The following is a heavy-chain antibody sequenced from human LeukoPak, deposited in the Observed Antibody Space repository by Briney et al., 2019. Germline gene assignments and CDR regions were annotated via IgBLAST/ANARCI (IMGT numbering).Heavy chain of an antibody. CDR1: GFTFSNYW. J-gene: IGHJ3*02. D-gene: IGHD2-21*02. CDR3: TSHTGTGDAFRPFHI. Sequence: HPGGSLRLSCVVSGFTFSNYWMNWVRQAPGKGLEWVSFINSRSSTIYYADSVKGRFTISRDNAKNSLYLQMNSLRAEDTAVYYCTSHTGTGDAFRPFHIWGQGTMVTVSS. V-gene: IGHV3-48*04. CDR2: INSRSSTI.